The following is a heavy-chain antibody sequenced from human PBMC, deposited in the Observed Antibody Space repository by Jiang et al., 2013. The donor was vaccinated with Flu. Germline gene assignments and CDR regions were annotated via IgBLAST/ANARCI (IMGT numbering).Heavy chain of an antibody. D-gene: IGHD5-12*01. CDR2: ISNDGSSN. V-gene: IGHV3-30-3*01. CDR1: GFTFSRDR. CDR3: ARSSGYDLVY. J-gene: IGHJ4*02. Sequence: RLSCAASGFTFSRDRMHWVRQAPGKGLEWVAFISNDGSSNYYADSVKGRFTISRDNSKNTLYLQMDSLRDEDTAVYYCARSSGYDLVYWGQGTLVTVSS.